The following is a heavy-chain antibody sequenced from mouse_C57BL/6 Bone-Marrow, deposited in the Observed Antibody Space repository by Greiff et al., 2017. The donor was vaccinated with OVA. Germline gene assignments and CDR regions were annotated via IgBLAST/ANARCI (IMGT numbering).Heavy chain of an antibody. V-gene: IGHV5-16*01. Sequence: DVKLVESEGGLVQPGSSMKLSCTASGFTFSDYYMAWVRQVPEKGLEWVANINYDGSSTYYLDSLKSRFIISRDNAKNILYLQMSSLKSEDTATYYCARDKDAPDYWGQGTTLTVSS. CDR2: INYDGSST. CDR3: ARDKDAPDY. J-gene: IGHJ2*01. CDR1: GFTFSDYY.